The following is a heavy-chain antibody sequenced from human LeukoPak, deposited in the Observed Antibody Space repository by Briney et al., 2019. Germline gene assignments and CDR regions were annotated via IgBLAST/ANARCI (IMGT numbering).Heavy chain of an antibody. V-gene: IGHV3-48*04. J-gene: IGHJ5*02. CDR1: GFTFSSYS. CDR2: ISSSSSTI. Sequence: GGSLRLSCAASGFTFSSYSMNWVRQAPGKGLEWVSYISSSSSTIYYADSVKGRFTISRDNAKNSLYLQMNSLRAEDTAVYYCASYRFRITIFGVVILPFDPWGQGTLVTVSS. CDR3: ASYRFRITIFGVVILPFDP. D-gene: IGHD3-3*01.